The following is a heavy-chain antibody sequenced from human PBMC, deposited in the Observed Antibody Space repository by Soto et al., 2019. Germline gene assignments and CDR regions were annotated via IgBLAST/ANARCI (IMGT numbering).Heavy chain of an antibody. J-gene: IGHJ6*02. CDR2: IWYDGSNK. Sequence: GGSLRLSCAASGFTFSSYGMHWVRQAPGKGLEWVAVIWYDGSNKYYADSVKGRFTISRDNSKNTLYLQMNSLRAEDTAVYYCASAEGSYSSGYYGMDVWGQGTTVTVSS. D-gene: IGHD6-19*01. V-gene: IGHV3-33*01. CDR3: ASAEGSYSSGYYGMDV. CDR1: GFTFSSYG.